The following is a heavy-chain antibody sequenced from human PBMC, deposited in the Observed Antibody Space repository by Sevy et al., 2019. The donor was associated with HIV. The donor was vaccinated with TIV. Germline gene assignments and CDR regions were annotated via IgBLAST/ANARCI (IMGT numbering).Heavy chain of an antibody. CDR1: GFMFSNYW. J-gene: IGHJ4*02. CDR3: AVGLVVNDVAFDY. CDR2: IKQDGSEK. V-gene: IGHV3-7*01. D-gene: IGHD2-15*01. Sequence: GGCLRLSCAASGFMFSNYWMSWVRQAPGKGLEWVANIKQDGSEKYYVDSVKGRFSISRDNAKKSLYLQMNSLRAEDTAVYYCAVGLVVNDVAFDYWGQGTLVTVSS.